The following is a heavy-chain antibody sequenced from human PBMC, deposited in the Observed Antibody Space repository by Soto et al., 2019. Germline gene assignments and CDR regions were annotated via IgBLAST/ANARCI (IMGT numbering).Heavy chain of an antibody. CDR2: IYYSGST. D-gene: IGHD3-22*01. CDR3: ARGSVITSYYYYYMDV. CDR1: GGSISSYY. Sequence: SETLSLTYTVSGGSISSYYWSWIRQPPGKGLEWIGYIYYSGSTNYNPSLKSRVTISVDTSKNQFSLKLSSVTAADTAVYYCARGSVITSYYYYYMDVWGKGTTVTVSS. V-gene: IGHV4-59*01. J-gene: IGHJ6*03.